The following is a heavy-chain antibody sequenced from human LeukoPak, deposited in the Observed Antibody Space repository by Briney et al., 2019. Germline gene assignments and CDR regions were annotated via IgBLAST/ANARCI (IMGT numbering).Heavy chain of an antibody. CDR3: ARVANAYYYSYMDV. V-gene: IGHV3-23*01. J-gene: IGHJ6*03. CDR2: ISGSGGST. Sequence: GGSLRLSCAASGFTFSSYAMSWVRQAPGKGLEWVSAISGSGGSTYYADSVKGRFTISRDNAKNSLYLQMNSLRAEDTAVYYCARVANAYYYSYMDVWGKGTTVTVSS. CDR1: GFTFSSYA.